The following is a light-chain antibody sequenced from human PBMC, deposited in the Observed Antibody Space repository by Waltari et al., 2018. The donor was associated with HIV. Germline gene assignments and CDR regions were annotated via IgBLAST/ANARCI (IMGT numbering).Light chain of an antibody. V-gene: IGLV1-40*01. Sequence: HSLLTQPPSVSGAPGQRVTISCTGSSSNIGAGYDVHWYQKYPGTAPKLPLFQNRHRPSGVPDRFSVSESVPSASLGITGLQAEDEADYYCQSYDRRLMWVFGGGTSLTV. CDR3: QSYDRRLMWV. J-gene: IGLJ2*01. CDR1: SSNIGAGYD. CDR2: QNR.